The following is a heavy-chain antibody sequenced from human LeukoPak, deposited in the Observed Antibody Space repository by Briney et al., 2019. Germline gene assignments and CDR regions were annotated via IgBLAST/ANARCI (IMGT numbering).Heavy chain of an antibody. CDR1: GGSFSGYY. J-gene: IGHJ6*03. V-gene: IGHV4-34*01. D-gene: IGHD5-18*01. Sequence: SETLSLTCAVYGGSFSGYYWSWIRQPPGKGLEWIGEINHSGSTNYNPSLKSRVTISVDTSKNQFSLKLSSVTAADTAVYYCARGPNSYGGFDYYYYMDVWGKGTTVTISS. CDR2: INHSGST. CDR3: ARGPNSYGGFDYYYYMDV.